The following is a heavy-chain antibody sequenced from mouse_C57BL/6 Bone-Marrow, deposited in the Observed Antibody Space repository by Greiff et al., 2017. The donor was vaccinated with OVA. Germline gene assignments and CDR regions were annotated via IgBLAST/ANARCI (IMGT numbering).Heavy chain of an antibody. CDR1: GYTFTSYG. V-gene: IGHV1-81*01. J-gene: IGHJ3*01. Sequence: VKLQQSGAELARPGASVKLSCKASGYTFTSYGISWVKQRTGQGLEWIGEIYPRSGNTYYNEKFKGKATLTADKSSSTAYMELRSLTPEDSAVYFCARSGLRRGDWFAYWGQGTLVTVSA. D-gene: IGHD2-4*01. CDR3: ARSGLRRGDWFAY. CDR2: IYPRSGNT.